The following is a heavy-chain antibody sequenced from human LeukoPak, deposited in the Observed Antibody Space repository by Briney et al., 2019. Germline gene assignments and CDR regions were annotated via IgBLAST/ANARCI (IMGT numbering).Heavy chain of an antibody. V-gene: IGHV1-46*01. J-gene: IGHJ4*02. CDR1: GYTFTSYY. CDR2: INPSGGST. CDR3: ARAIWELYTFDY. D-gene: IGHD1-26*01. Sequence: GASVKVSYKASGYTFTSYYMHWVRQAPGQGLEWMGIINPSGGSTSHAQKFQGRVTMTRDTSTSTVYMELSSLRSEDTAVYYCARAIWELYTFDYWGQGTLVTVSS.